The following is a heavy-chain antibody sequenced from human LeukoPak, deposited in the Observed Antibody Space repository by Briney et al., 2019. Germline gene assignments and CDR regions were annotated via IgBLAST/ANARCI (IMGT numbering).Heavy chain of an antibody. J-gene: IGHJ4*02. CDR3: ARMAVAPLDY. V-gene: IGHV3-11*01. D-gene: IGHD6-19*01. CDR1: GGSMSSYY. Sequence: LSLTCTVSGGSMSSYYWRWIRQAPGKGLEWVSYISSSGSTIYYADSVKGRFTISRDNAKNSLYLQMNSLRAEDTAVYYCARMAVAPLDYWGQGTLVTVSS. CDR2: ISSSGSTI.